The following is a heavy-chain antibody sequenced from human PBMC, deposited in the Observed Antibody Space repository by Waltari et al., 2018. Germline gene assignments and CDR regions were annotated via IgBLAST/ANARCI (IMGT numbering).Heavy chain of an antibody. Sequence: QVQLVQSGAEVKKPGASVKVSCKAYGYAFTGYFLPWLRQAPGQGLEWMGWINPNSGGTHYAQKFRGSVTMTRGTSITTAYMELSRLRFDDTAVYYCARGGPSSSWLLYYYYPMDVWGQGTTVTVSS. J-gene: IGHJ6*02. V-gene: IGHV1-2*02. D-gene: IGHD6-13*01. CDR3: ARGGPSSSWLLYYYYPMDV. CDR1: GYAFTGYF. CDR2: INPNSGGT.